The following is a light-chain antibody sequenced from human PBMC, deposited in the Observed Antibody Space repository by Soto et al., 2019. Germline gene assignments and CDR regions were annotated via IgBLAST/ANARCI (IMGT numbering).Light chain of an antibody. J-gene: IGKJ1*01. CDR3: QQYSSYSWT. Sequence: DSQMTQSPSTLSASVGDRVTITCRASQSISSWLAWYQQKPGKAPKLLIYDASSLESGVPSRFSGSGSGTEFTLTISSLQPDDFATYYCQQYSSYSWTFGQGTKVDIK. CDR1: QSISSW. CDR2: DAS. V-gene: IGKV1-5*01.